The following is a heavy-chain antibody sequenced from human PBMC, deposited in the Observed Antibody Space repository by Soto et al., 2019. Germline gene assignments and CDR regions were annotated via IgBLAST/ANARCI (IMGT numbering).Heavy chain of an antibody. CDR2: ISGSGGST. J-gene: IGHJ4*02. V-gene: IGHV3-23*01. CDR1: GFTFSSYA. D-gene: IGHD6-19*01. CDR3: AKGGWSSGWYSTFDY. Sequence: GGSLRLSCAASGFTFSSYAMSWVRQAPGKGLEWVSAISGSGGSTYYADSVKGRFTISRDNSKNTLYLQMNSLRAEDTAVYYCAKGGWSSGWYSTFDYWGQGTLVTVSS.